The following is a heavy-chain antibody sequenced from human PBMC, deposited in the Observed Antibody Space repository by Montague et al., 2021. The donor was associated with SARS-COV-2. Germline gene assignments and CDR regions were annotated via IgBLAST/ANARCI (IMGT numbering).Heavy chain of an antibody. D-gene: IGHD1-26*01. V-gene: IGHV3-23*01. CDR1: GFTFSNYA. CDR3: AGGTYMGVDF. Sequence: SLRLSCAVSGFTFSNYAMTWVRQTPGKGLDWVSTISGGGDSTSYADPVKGRFTISRDNSQNTLYLQVNSLRAEDTAVYYCAGGTYMGVDFWGQGTLVTVSS. CDR2: ISGGGDST. J-gene: IGHJ4*02.